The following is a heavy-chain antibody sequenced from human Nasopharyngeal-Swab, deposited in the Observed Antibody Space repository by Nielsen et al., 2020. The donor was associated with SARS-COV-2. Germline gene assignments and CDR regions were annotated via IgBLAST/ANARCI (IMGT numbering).Heavy chain of an antibody. CDR3: GTDFGSPPGAVADY. J-gene: IGHJ4*02. D-gene: IGHD6-19*01. Sequence: SVKVSCKVFGYSLTELSIHWVRQAPGKGLEWMGGFDPEDGDTVYAQKFQGRVTMTEDTSTDTAYMELSSLKSDDTAVYYCGTDFGSPPGAVADYWGQGTLVTVSS. CDR2: FDPEDGDT. CDR1: GYSLTELS. V-gene: IGHV1-24*01.